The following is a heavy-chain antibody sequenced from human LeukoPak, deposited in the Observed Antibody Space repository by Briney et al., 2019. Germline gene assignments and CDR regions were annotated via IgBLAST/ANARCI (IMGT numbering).Heavy chain of an antibody. CDR1: GFTFSSYS. CDR2: LSYDGTNT. Sequence: GGSLRLSCVASGFTFSSYSMRWVRQTPGKGLEWVGILSYDGTNTYYGESVKGRFTISRDNSQNTVYLQMNSLRAEDTAVYYCAKGGTSVTRYVDYWGQGTLVTVSS. V-gene: IGHV3-30*18. J-gene: IGHJ4*02. D-gene: IGHD4-17*01. CDR3: AKGGTSVTRYVDY.